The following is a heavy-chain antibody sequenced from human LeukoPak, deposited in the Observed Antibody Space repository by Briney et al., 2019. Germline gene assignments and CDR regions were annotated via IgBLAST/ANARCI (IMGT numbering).Heavy chain of an antibody. CDR2: INHSGST. Sequence: SETLSLTCAVYGGSFSGYYWSWIRQPPGKGLEWIGEINHSGSTNYNPSLKGRVTISVDTSKNQFSLKLSSVTAADTAVYYCARGAKPYSSSSRNSVYYYYYMDVWGKGTTVTVSS. D-gene: IGHD6-6*01. V-gene: IGHV4-34*01. CDR1: GGSFSGYY. J-gene: IGHJ6*03. CDR3: ARGAKPYSSSSRNSVYYYYYMDV.